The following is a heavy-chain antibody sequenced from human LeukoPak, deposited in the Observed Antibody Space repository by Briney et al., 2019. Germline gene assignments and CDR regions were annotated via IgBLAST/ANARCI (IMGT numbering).Heavy chain of an antibody. J-gene: IGHJ4*02. Sequence: ASVKVSCKASGYTFSNYDINWVRQATGQGLEWMGWMNPNSGDTGYAQKFQGRVTMTRNTSISTAYMELSSLRSEDTAVYYCARVADSSSWAFDYWGQGTLVTVSS. D-gene: IGHD6-13*01. CDR3: ARVADSSSWAFDY. V-gene: IGHV1-8*01. CDR1: GYTFSNYD. CDR2: MNPNSGDT.